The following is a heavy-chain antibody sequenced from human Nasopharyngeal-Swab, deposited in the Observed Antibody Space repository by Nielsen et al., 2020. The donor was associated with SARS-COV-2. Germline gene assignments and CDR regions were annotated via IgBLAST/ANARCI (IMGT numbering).Heavy chain of an antibody. Sequence: VRQMPGKGLEWVANIKQDGSEKYYVDSVKGRFTISRDNAKNSLYLQMNSLRAEDTAVYYCARTHNWIDPWGQGTLVTVSS. J-gene: IGHJ5*02. CDR2: IKQDGSEK. V-gene: IGHV3-7*04. CDR3: ARTHNWIDP.